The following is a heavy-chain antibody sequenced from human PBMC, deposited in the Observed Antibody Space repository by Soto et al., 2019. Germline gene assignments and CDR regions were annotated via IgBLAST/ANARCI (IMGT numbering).Heavy chain of an antibody. D-gene: IGHD2-2*02. V-gene: IGHV3-23*01. CDR1: GFAFSQFD. CDR2: ISASGSTR. Sequence: EVQLLESGGGLVQPGGSLRLSCAASGFAFSQFDMSWVRQAPGKGLEWVSAISASGSTRPYTASVRGRFTISRDNFRNPVDLQMNSLRAEDTAVYYCTSHQIAICDYWGRGTLVTVSS. CDR3: TSHQIAICDY. J-gene: IGHJ4*02.